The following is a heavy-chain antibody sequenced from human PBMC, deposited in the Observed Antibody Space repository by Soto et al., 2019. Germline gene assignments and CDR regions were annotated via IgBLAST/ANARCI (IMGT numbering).Heavy chain of an antibody. CDR1: GFTFSSYG. Sequence: QVQLVESGGGVVQPGRSLRLSCPASGFTFSSYGMHWVRQAPGKGLEWVAVISYDGSNKYYADSVKGRFTISRDNSKNTLYLQMNSLRAEETPVYYCVVGYCSGGSCQHNKKGYFQHWGQGTLVTVSS. J-gene: IGHJ1*01. CDR3: VVGYCSGGSCQHNKKGYFQH. D-gene: IGHD2-15*01. CDR2: ISYDGSNK. V-gene: IGHV3-30*03.